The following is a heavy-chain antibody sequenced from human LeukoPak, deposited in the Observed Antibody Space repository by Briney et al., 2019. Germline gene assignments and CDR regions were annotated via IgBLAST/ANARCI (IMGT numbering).Heavy chain of an antibody. D-gene: IGHD4-17*01. CDR1: GGSISRHY. V-gene: IGHV4-59*08. Sequence: SETLSLTCSVSGGSISRHYWSWIRQPPGKGLEWIGYISYTGSTRYNPSFQSRVTISLDTSKTHFSLKLTSVTAADTAVYYCARLLNNDNAGDPDTFDMWGPGTMVTVSS. CDR2: ISYTGST. J-gene: IGHJ3*02. CDR3: ARLLNNDNAGDPDTFDM.